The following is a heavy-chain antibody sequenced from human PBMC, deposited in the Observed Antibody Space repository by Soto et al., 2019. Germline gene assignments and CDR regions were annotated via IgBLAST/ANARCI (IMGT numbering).Heavy chain of an antibody. CDR1: GGTFSSYA. Sequence: SVKVSCKASGGTFSSYAISWVRQAPGQGLEWMGGIIPIFGTANYAQKFQGRVTTTADESTSTAYMELSSLRSEDTAVYYCARDSSHRIAASLVGDDAFDIWGQGTMVTVSS. J-gene: IGHJ3*02. D-gene: IGHD6-13*01. CDR3: ARDSSHRIAASLVGDDAFDI. V-gene: IGHV1-69*13. CDR2: IIPIFGTA.